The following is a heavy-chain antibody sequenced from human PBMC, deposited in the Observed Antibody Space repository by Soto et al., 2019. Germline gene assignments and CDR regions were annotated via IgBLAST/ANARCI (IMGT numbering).Heavy chain of an antibody. CDR3: ARYCSSSSCPTAGGGMDV. CDR1: GFTVSSNF. CDR2: IYTGGST. D-gene: IGHD2-2*01. Sequence: EMQLVETGGGLIQPGGSLRLSCAASGFTVSSNFMSWVRQAPGKGLEWVSAIYTGGSTYYADSVKGRFTISRDNSKNTLYLQMNSLRAEDTAVYYCARYCSSSSCPTAGGGMDVWGQGTTVTVSS. J-gene: IGHJ6*02. V-gene: IGHV3-53*02.